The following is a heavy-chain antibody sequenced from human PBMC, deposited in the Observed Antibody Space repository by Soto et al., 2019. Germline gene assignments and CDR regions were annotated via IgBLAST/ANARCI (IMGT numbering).Heavy chain of an antibody. CDR3: AKVMVKNWFDP. CDR1: GFNFRIYT. D-gene: IGHD5-18*01. V-gene: IGHV3-23*01. CDR2: ISQTGDYI. J-gene: IGHJ5*02. Sequence: GGSLRLSCVGPGFNFRIYTMNWVRQAPGKGPEWVSSISQTGDYIFYADSVKGRFTISRDNSKNTLYLQMNSLRADDTAVYYCAKVMVKNWFDPWGQGTLVTVSS.